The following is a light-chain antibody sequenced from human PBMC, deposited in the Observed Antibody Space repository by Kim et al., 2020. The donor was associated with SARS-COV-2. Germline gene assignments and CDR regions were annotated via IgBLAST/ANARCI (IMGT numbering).Light chain of an antibody. CDR3: QQYGNSPTMYT. CDR1: QSVSSSY. J-gene: IGKJ2*01. V-gene: IGKV3-20*01. Sequence: EVVLTQSPGTLSLSPGERATLSCRASQSVSSSYLAWYQQKPGQAPRLLIYSTSNRATGIPDRFSGSGSGTDFTLTIGRLEPEDFAVYYCQQYGNSPTMYTFGQGTKLEIK. CDR2: STS.